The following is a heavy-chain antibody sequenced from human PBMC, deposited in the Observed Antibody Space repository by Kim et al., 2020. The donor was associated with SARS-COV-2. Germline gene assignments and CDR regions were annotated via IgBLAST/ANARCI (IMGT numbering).Heavy chain of an antibody. Sequence: SQKFHDRVTITREASASTAYMELSSLRSEDTAGYYCARDRTYYSYGMDGWGQGTTVTVSS. J-gene: IGHJ6*02. V-gene: IGHV1-3*01. CDR3: ARDRTYYSYGMDG.